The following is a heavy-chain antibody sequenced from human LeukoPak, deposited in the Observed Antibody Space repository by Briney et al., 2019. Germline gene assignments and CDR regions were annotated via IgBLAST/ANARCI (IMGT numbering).Heavy chain of an antibody. CDR3: ARAGCSSTSCYASNYFDY. CDR1: GASIRSYY. V-gene: IGHV4-59*12. Sequence: PSETLSLTCAVSGASIRSYYWSWIRQPPGKGLEWIGNVYHTGSTNYNPSLRSRVTISVDRSKNQFSLKLSSVTAADTAVYYCARAGCSSTSCYASNYFDYWGQGTLVTVSS. D-gene: IGHD2-2*01. J-gene: IGHJ4*02. CDR2: VYHTGST.